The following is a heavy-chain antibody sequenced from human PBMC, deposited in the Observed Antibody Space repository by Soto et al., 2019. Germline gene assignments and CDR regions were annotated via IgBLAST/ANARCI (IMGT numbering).Heavy chain of an antibody. CDR2: IYYTGLS. J-gene: IGHJ4*02. Sequence: SETLFLNCTVSGGSISSYYWSWIRQPPGKGLEWIGYIYYTGLSISNPSLISRVTMSVDTSKNQFSLKLSSVTAADTAVYYCASHSSHWPFFDFWGQGTLVTVSS. CDR3: ASHSSHWPFFDF. D-gene: IGHD6-13*01. CDR1: GGSISSYY. V-gene: IGHV4-59*01.